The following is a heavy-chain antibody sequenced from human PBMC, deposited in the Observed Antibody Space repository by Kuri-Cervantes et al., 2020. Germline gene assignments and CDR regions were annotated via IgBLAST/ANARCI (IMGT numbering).Heavy chain of an antibody. CDR3: ARDRVFYSFYDSVGARGFDI. D-gene: IGHD3-22*01. CDR2: IKCDGSEK. V-gene: IGHV3-52*01. J-gene: IGHJ3*02. CDR1: GFTFSSSW. Sequence: GESLKISCAASGFTFSSSWMHWVCQAPEKGLEWVADIKCDGSEKYYVDSVKGRLTISRDKSKNTLYLQMNSLRAEDTAVYYCARDRVFYSFYDSVGARGFDIWGQGTMVTVSS.